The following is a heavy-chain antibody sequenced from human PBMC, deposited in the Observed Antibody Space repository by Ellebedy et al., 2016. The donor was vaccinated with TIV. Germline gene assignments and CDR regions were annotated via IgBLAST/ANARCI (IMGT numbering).Heavy chain of an antibody. CDR3: ATDRDRRWFYF. CDR2: MSSSGST. CDR1: GDSTYSSNFY. V-gene: IGHV4-39*06. J-gene: IGHJ5*01. Sequence: SETLSLXXSVSGDSTYSSNFYWGCVRQPPGKGLEWIGSMSSSGSTYYNPSLKSRVTMSVDTSQFPLKLTSVTAADTAVYYCATDRDRRWFYFWGQGTLVTVSS.